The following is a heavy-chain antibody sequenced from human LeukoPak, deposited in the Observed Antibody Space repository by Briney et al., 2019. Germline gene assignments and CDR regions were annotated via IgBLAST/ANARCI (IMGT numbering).Heavy chain of an antibody. Sequence: EASVKVSCKASGYTFTGYYMHWVRQAPGQGLEWMGWITTYNGYTNYAQKFQGRVTMTTDTSTSTAYMELRSLRSDDAAVYYCARLSGSYYIFDYWGQGTLVTVSS. CDR3: ARLSGSYYIFDY. D-gene: IGHD1-26*01. V-gene: IGHV1-18*04. J-gene: IGHJ4*02. CDR2: ITTYNGYT. CDR1: GYTFTGYY.